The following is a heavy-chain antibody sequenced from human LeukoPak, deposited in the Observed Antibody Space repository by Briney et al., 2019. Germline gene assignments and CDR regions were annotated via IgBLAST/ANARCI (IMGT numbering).Heavy chain of an antibody. CDR1: GFTLSNYA. CDR3: ATATWVSTAPAVL. D-gene: IGHD1-1*01. CDR2: LRGDGET. J-gene: IGHJ4*02. V-gene: IGHV3-23*01. Sequence: GGSLTLSCVASGFTLSNYAMSWVGQAPGRGLEGVASLRGDGETFYADSAEGRFTLSRDESRNMVFLQLHSLRVEATAVYFCATATWVSTAPAVLWGQGTLVTVSS.